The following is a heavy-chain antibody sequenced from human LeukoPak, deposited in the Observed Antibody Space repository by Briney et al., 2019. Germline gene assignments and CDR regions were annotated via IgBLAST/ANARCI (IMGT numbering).Heavy chain of an antibody. D-gene: IGHD3-3*01. Sequence: SETLSLTCTVSGGSISSGGYYWSWIRQHPGKGLEWIGYIYYSGSTYYNPSLKSRVTISVDTSKNQFSLKLNSVTAADTAVYYCARAVASFGVVIDYWGQGTLVTVSS. V-gene: IGHV4-31*03. CDR1: GGSISSGGYY. CDR2: IYYSGST. CDR3: ARAVASFGVVIDY. J-gene: IGHJ4*02.